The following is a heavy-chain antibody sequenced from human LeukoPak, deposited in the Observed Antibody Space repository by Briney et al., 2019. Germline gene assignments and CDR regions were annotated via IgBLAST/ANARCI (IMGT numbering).Heavy chain of an antibody. V-gene: IGHV3-15*01. Sequence: GGSLRLSCAASGFSFSDDWMSWVRQAPGKGLEWVGRIKHKRDGRTTDYAAPVKGRFTISRDDSKNMLYLEMNSLKIEDTAVYYCTTVTMVRDYDYWGRGTLVTVSS. CDR1: GFSFSDDW. J-gene: IGHJ4*02. CDR3: TTVTMVRDYDY. CDR2: IKHKRDGRTT. D-gene: IGHD3-10*01.